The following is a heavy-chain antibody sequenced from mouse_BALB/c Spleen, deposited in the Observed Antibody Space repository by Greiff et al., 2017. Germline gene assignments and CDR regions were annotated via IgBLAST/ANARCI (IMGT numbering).Heavy chain of an antibody. CDR1: GFSLTGYG. CDR3: ARGNSNYAMDY. J-gene: IGHJ4*01. Sequence: QVQLKQSGPGLVAPSQSLSITCTVSGFSLTGYGVNWVRQPPGKGLEWLGMIWGDGSTDYNSALKSRLSISKDNSKSQVFLKMNSLQTDDTARYYCARGNSNYAMDYWGQGTSVTVSS. CDR2: IWGDGST. V-gene: IGHV2-6-7*01.